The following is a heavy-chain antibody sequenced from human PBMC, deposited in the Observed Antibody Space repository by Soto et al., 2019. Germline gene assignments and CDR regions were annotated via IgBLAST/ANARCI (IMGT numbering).Heavy chain of an antibody. J-gene: IGHJ5*02. D-gene: IGHD3-10*01. CDR1: GGSISSGDYY. CDR2: IYYSGST. V-gene: IGHV4-30-4*01. Sequence: SETLSLTCTVSGGSISSGDYYWSWIRQPPGKGLEWTGYIYYSGSTYYNPSLKSRVTISVDTSKNQFSLKLSSVTAADTAVYYCARGMEVLGVPHNRCATCGPTTRATDP. CDR3: ARGMEVLGVPHNRCATCGPTTRATDP.